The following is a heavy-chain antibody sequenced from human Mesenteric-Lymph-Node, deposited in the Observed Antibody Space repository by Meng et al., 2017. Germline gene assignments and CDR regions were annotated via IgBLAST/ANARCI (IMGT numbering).Heavy chain of an antibody. V-gene: IGHV5-51*01. CDR1: GYSFTSYW. J-gene: IGHJ4*02. CDR2: IYPGDSDT. D-gene: IGHD3-9*01. Sequence: GESLKISCKGSGYSFTSYWIGWVRQMPGKGLEWMGIIYPGDSDTRYSQSFQGQVTISADKSISTAYLQWSSLKASDTAMYYCARSIISYDILTGYQYRYFDYWGQGTLVTVSS. CDR3: ARSIISYDILTGYQYRYFDY.